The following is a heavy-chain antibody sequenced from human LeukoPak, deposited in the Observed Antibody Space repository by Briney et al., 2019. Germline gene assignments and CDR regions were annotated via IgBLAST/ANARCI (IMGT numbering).Heavy chain of an antibody. Sequence: PGGSLRLSCAASGFTFSSYSMNWVRQAPGKGLEWVSSISSSSSYIYYADSVKGRFTISRDNAKNSLYLQMNSLRAEDTAVYYCAREPYDFWSGDYNWFDPWGQGTLVTVSS. CDR2: ISSSSSYI. D-gene: IGHD3-3*01. CDR1: GFTFSSYS. J-gene: IGHJ5*02. V-gene: IGHV3-21*01. CDR3: AREPYDFWSGDYNWFDP.